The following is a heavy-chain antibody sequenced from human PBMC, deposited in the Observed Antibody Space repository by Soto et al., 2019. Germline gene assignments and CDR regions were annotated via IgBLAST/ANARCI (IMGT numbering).Heavy chain of an antibody. CDR2: IYHSGST. Sequence: SETLSLTFAVSGGSISRGGYSWSWIRQPPGKGLEWIGYIYHSGSTYYNPSLKSRVTISVDRSKNQFSLKLSSVTAADTAVYYRAGAAYGPGNFDYWGQGTLVTVSS. V-gene: IGHV4-30-2*01. CDR3: AGAAYGPGNFDY. CDR1: GGSISRGGYS. D-gene: IGHD3-10*01. J-gene: IGHJ4*02.